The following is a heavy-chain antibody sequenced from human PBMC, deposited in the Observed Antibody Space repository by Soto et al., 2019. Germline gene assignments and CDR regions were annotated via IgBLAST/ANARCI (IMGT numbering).Heavy chain of an antibody. CDR3: ANLRFLEWLPNPNYYYYGMEV. J-gene: IGHJ6*04. CDR1: GFTFSSYW. V-gene: IGHV3-74*01. D-gene: IGHD3-3*01. Sequence: GSLRLSCAASGFTFSSYWMHWVRQAPGKGLVWVSRINSDGSSTSYADSVKGRFTISRDNAKNTLYLQMNSLRAEDTAVYYCANLRFLEWLPNPNYYYYGMEVWGKGNTVTVSS. CDR2: INSDGSST.